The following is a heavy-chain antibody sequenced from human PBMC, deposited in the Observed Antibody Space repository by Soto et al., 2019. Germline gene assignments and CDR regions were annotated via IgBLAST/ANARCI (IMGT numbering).Heavy chain of an antibody. V-gene: IGHV3-23*01. Sequence: GGSLRLSCVASGFSFNSYATTWGRQAPGKGLEWVSTISGNGGTTHYADAVKGRFTISRDNSKNTVFLQMNTLRADDTALYYCAKGKAHTMFGVDTLFDYWGQGTLVTAPQ. CDR2: ISGNGGTT. CDR1: GFSFNSYA. CDR3: AKGKAHTMFGVDTLFDY. D-gene: IGHD3-3*01. J-gene: IGHJ4*02.